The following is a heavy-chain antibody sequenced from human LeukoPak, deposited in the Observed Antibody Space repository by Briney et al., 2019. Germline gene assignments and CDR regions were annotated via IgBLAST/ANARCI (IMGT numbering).Heavy chain of an antibody. CDR3: AKMTGSGGSRFDY. CDR2: ISGSGGST. J-gene: IGHJ4*02. V-gene: IGHV3-23*01. Sequence: GGSLRLSCAASGFTFSSYAMSWVRQAPGTGLEWVSVISGSGGSTYYADSVKGRFTISGDNSKSTLFLQMNSLRAEDTAVYYCAKMTGSGGSRFDYWGQGTLVTVSS. CDR1: GFTFSSYA. D-gene: IGHD2-15*01.